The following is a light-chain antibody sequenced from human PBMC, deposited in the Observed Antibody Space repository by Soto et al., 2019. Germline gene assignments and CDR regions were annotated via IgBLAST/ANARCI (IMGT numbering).Light chain of an antibody. Sequence: ENVLTQSPGTLSLSPGERATLSCRASQTVSGYLTWYQQRPGQAPRLLIYGASKSATGIPDRFSGSGSGTDFTHTISRLEPEDFALYYCQQYGTSPITFGQGTRLEIK. CDR2: GAS. J-gene: IGKJ5*01. CDR1: QTVSGY. V-gene: IGKV3-20*01. CDR3: QQYGTSPIT.